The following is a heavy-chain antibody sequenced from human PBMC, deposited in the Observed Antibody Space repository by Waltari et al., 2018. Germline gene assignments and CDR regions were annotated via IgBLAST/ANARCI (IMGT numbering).Heavy chain of an antibody. V-gene: IGHV4-34*02. CDR1: GGSFRGHF. J-gene: IGHJ3*01. Sequence: QVQLQQGGAGLLQPSETLSLTCTFHGGSFRGHFWTWIRQAPGKGLEWLGEIDHRGSTHYNPSFRSRVTISVDTSKNQFSLQLNSVTAADTALYYCARERSRDFDWLPNVLDVWGLGTLVTVSS. D-gene: IGHD3-9*01. CDR2: IDHRGST. CDR3: ARERSRDFDWLPNVLDV.